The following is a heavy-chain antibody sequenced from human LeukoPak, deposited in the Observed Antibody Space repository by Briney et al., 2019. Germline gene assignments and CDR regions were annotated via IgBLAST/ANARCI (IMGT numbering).Heavy chain of an antibody. CDR2: IYYSGST. J-gene: IGHJ4*02. V-gene: IGHV4-39*07. Sequence: SETLSLTCTVSGGSISSYYWGWIRQPPGKGLEWIGSIYYSGSTYYNPSLKSRVTISVDTSKNQFSLKLSSVTAADTAVYYCARLVWLQDHHYFDYWGQGTLVTVSS. D-gene: IGHD5-24*01. CDR3: ARLVWLQDHHYFDY. CDR1: GGSISSYY.